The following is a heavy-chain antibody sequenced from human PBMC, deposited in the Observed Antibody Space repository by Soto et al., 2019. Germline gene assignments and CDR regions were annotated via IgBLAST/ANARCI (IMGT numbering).Heavy chain of an antibody. CDR1: GFTVSSNY. CDR3: AREYSSSSRGSFDY. V-gene: IGHV3-53*04. Sequence: EVQLVESGGGLVQPGGSLRLSCAASGFTVSSNYMSWVRQAPGKGLEWVSVIYSGGSTYYADSVKGRFTISRHNSKNTLYLQMNSLRAEDTAVYYWAREYSSSSRGSFDYWGQGTLVTVSS. D-gene: IGHD6-6*01. J-gene: IGHJ4*02. CDR2: IYSGGST.